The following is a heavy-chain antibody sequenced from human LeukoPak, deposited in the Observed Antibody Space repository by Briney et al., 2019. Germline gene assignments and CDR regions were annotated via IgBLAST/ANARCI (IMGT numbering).Heavy chain of an antibody. V-gene: IGHV1-69*02. CDR1: GGTFSSYT. CDR3: ASDYYDSSGYPPKYDY. Sequence: GASVKVSCKASGGTFSSYTISWVRQAPGQGLEWMGRIIPILGIANYAQKFQGRVTITADKSTSTAYMELSSLRSEDTAVYYCASDYYDSSGYPPKYDYRGQGTLVTVSS. CDR2: IIPILGIA. D-gene: IGHD3-22*01. J-gene: IGHJ4*02.